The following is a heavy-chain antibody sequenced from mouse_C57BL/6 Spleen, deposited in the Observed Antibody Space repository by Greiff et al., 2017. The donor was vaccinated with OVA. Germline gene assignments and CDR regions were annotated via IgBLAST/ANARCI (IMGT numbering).Heavy chain of an antibody. Sequence: QVQLQQPGAELVKPGASVKLSCKASGYTFTSYWMQWVKQRPGQGLEWIGEIDPSDSYTNYNQKFKGKATLTVDTSSSTAYMQLSSLTSEDSAVYYCAIEWLRRDWYFDVWGTGTTVTVSS. CDR1: GYTFTSYW. CDR3: AIEWLRRDWYFDV. CDR2: IDPSDSYT. V-gene: IGHV1-50*01. J-gene: IGHJ1*03. D-gene: IGHD2-2*01.